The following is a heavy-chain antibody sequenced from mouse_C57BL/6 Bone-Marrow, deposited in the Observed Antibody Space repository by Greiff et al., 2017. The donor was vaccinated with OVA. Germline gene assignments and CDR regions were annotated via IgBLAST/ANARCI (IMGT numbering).Heavy chain of an antibody. Sequence: QVQLQQSGAELARPGASVKLSCKASGYTFTSYGISWVKQRTGQGLEWIGEIYPRSGNTYYNEKFKGKATLTADKSSSTAYMQLSSLTSEDSAVYFCAKTAQAPDYFDYWGQGTTLTVSS. D-gene: IGHD3-2*02. J-gene: IGHJ2*01. CDR1: GYTFTSYG. V-gene: IGHV1-81*01. CDR2: IYPRSGNT. CDR3: AKTAQAPDYFDY.